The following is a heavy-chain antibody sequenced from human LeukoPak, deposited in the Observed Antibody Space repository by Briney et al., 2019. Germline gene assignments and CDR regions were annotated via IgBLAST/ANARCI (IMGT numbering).Heavy chain of an antibody. D-gene: IGHD5-12*01. CDR3: ARDEGWLRDFDY. J-gene: IGHJ4*02. Sequence: GRSLRLSCAASGFTSSRHAMHWVRQAPGKGLXXVAVISYDGSNKYYADSVKGRFTVSRDNSKNTLYLQMNSLRAEDTAVYYCARDEGWLRDFDYWGQGTLVTVSS. V-gene: IGHV3-30*04. CDR1: GFTSSRHA. CDR2: ISYDGSNK.